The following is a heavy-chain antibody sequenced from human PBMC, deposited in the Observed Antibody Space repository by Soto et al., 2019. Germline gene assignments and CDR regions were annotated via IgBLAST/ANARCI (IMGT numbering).Heavy chain of an antibody. CDR2: INTNTGNP. CDR1: GYTFTSYA. V-gene: IGHV7-4-1*01. CDR3: ARDDGPTPDYDFWSGYKGGPYYYYMDV. Sequence: ASVKVSCKSSGYTFTSYAMNWVRQAPGQGLEWMGWINTNTGNPTYAQGFTGRFVFSLDTSVSTAYLQICSLKAEDTAVYYCARDDGPTPDYDFWSGYKGGPYYYYMDVWGKGTTVTVSS. J-gene: IGHJ6*03. D-gene: IGHD3-3*01.